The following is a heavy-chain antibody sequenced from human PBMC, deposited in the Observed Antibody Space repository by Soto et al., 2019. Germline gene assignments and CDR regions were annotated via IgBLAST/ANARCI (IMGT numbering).Heavy chain of an antibody. CDR2: ISGSSSYT. Sequence: GGSLRLSCAASGFTFSDYYMTWIRQAPGKGLEWVSYISGSSSYTSHAGSVKGRFTISRDNSKNSLYLQMNSLRAEDTAMYYCARVRFGEWGYAMDVWGQGTTVTVSS. CDR3: ARVRFGEWGYAMDV. V-gene: IGHV3-11*05. CDR1: GFTFSDYY. J-gene: IGHJ6*02. D-gene: IGHD3-10*01.